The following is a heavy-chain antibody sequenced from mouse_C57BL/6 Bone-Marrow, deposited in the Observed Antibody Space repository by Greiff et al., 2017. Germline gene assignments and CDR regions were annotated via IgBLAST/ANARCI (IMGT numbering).Heavy chain of an antibody. CDR1: GFTFSSDG. CDR3: ARRYGNYYSYYSMDD. V-gene: IGHV5-6*02. J-gene: IGHJ4*01. CDR2: ISSGGSYT. D-gene: IGHD2-10*02. Sequence: EVNVVESGGDLVKPGGSLKLSCAASGFTFSSDGMSWVRQTPDKRLEWVATISSGGSYTYYHDSVKGRFTISRDNAQNTLYLQMSSLKSEYTTMYYCARRYGNYYSYYSMDDWGQGTSVTVSS.